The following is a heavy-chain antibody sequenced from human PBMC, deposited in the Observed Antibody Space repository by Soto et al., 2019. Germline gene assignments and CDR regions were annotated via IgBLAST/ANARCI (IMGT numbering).Heavy chain of an antibody. V-gene: IGHV4-59*01. CDR1: GGSISSYY. CDR2: IYYSGST. D-gene: IGHD2-21*02. J-gene: IGHJ5*02. CDR3: ARGVSYCGGDCLGYWFDP. Sequence: SETLSLTCTVSGGSISSYYWGWIRQPPGKGLEWIGYIYYSGSTNYNPSLKSRVTISVDTSKNQFSLKLSSVTAADTAVYYCARGVSYCGGDCLGYWFDPWGQGTLVTVSS.